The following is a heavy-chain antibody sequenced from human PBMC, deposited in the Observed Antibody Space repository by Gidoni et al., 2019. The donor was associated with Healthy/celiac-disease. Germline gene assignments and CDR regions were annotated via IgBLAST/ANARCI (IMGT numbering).Heavy chain of an antibody. CDR1: GFTFSGSA. V-gene: IGHV3-73*02. CDR3: TRAIVGDWYVSSERGGMDV. CDR2: IRSKANSYAT. D-gene: IGHD3-9*01. Sequence: EVQLVESGGGLVQPGGSLKLSCAASGFTFSGSAMHWVRQASGKGLEWVGRIRSKANSYATAYAASVKGRFTISRDDSKNTAYLQMNSLKTEDTAVYYCTRAIVGDWYVSSERGGMDVWGQGTTVTVSS. J-gene: IGHJ6*02.